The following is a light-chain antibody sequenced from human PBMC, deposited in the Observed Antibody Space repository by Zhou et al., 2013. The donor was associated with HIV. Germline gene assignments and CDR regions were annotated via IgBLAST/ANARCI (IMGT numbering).Light chain of an antibody. V-gene: IGKV1-39*01. Sequence: DIQMTQSPSSLSASIGDTVTITCRASQNVRRYLNWYQHKPGFPPKVLIYAATGLQSGVPLRFSGSGSGTHFTLTIDGLQAEDFATYYCQQSYSTSITFGQGTRLEIK. CDR3: QQSYSTSIT. J-gene: IGKJ5*01. CDR2: AAT. CDR1: QNVRRY.